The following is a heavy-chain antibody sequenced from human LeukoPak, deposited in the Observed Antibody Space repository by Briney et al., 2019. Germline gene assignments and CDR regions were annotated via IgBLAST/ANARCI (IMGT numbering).Heavy chain of an antibody. Sequence: ASVKVSCKASGYTFTSYAMHWVRQAPGQRLEWMGWINAGNGNTKYSQKFRGRVTITRDTSASTAYMELSSLRSEDTAVYYCARSGSSDAFDIWGQGTMVTVSS. CDR1: GYTFTSYA. J-gene: IGHJ3*02. D-gene: IGHD1-26*01. V-gene: IGHV1-3*01. CDR2: INAGNGNT. CDR3: ARSGSSDAFDI.